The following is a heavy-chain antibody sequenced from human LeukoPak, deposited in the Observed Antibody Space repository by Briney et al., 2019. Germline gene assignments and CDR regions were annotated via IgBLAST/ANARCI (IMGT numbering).Heavy chain of an antibody. CDR3: AKSGGLSGSGRLAMDV. V-gene: IGHV3-23*01. CDR1: GFTFSTYA. CDR2: ISGSGGST. J-gene: IGHJ6*02. Sequence: GGSLRLSCAASGFTFSTYAMSWVRLAPGKGLEWVSGISGSGGSTYYADSVKGRFTSSRDNSNNTLCVQMNSLRVEDTAVYYCAKSGGLSGSGRLAMDVWGQGTTVTVSS. D-gene: IGHD3-10*01.